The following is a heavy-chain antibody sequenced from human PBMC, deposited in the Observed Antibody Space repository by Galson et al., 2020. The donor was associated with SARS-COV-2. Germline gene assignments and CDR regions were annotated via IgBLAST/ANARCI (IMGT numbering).Heavy chain of an antibody. Sequence: GGSLRLSCAASGFTFSSYGMHWVRQAPGKGLEWVAVIWYDGSNQYYADSVKGRFTISRDNSKNTLYLQMNSLRAEDTAVYYCARDFDYYDSSGYPDAFDIWGQGTMVTVSS. D-gene: IGHD3-22*01. CDR3: ARDFDYYDSSGYPDAFDI. J-gene: IGHJ3*02. CDR2: IWYDGSNQ. V-gene: IGHV3-33*01. CDR1: GFTFSSYG.